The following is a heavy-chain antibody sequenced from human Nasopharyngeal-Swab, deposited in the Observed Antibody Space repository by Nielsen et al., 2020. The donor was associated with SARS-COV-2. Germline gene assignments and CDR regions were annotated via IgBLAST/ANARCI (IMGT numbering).Heavy chain of an antibody. J-gene: IGHJ6*02. D-gene: IGHD3-10*01. Sequence: KVSCKGSGYSFSSYWISWVRQMPGKGLEWMGLIDPSDSYSNYSPSFQGHVTISVDKSLSTAFLQWSSLKASDTAVYYCARRSFYYGSGTVRGMDVWGQGTTVTVSS. V-gene: IGHV5-10-1*01. CDR2: IDPSDSYS. CDR1: GYSFSSYW. CDR3: ARRSFYYGSGTVRGMDV.